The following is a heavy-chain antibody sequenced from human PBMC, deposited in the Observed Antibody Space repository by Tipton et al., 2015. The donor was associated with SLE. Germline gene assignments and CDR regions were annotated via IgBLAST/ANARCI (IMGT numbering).Heavy chain of an antibody. J-gene: IGHJ3*02. CDR1: GGSISSYY. V-gene: IGHV4-4*08. CDR2: IYTTGSP. Sequence: TLSLTCTVSGGSISSYYWSWIRQPPGKGLEWIGYIYTTGSPIYNPSLQSRVSISVDTSKNQFSLKLNSVTAAGTAVYYCAIPTTQHCSGGGCYRHDAFDIWGQGTMVTVSS. D-gene: IGHD2-15*01. CDR3: AIPTTQHCSGGGCYRHDAFDI.